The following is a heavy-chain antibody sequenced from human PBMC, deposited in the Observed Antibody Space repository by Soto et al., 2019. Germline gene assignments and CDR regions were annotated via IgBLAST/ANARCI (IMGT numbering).Heavy chain of an antibody. V-gene: IGHV4-59*02. CDR1: GGSVSGNY. CDR3: ARGGSPAPKYYYYGVDV. CDR2: IHSSGT. J-gene: IGHJ6*02. Sequence: KPSETLSLTCSVSGGSVSGNYWTWIRQPPGKGLEWIGHIHSSGTTYRPSLKSRVTIAVDTSKNQFSLQLTSVTAADTAVYYCARGGSPAPKYYYYGVDVWGQGTTVTAP. D-gene: IGHD6-13*01.